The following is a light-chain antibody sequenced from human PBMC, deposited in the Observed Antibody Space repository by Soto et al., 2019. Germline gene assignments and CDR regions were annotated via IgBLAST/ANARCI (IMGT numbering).Light chain of an antibody. Sequence: EIVMTQSPGTLSASPGERATLSCRASQSVSSNLAWYQQKPGQAPRLLIYAVSTRATGIPARFGGSGSGTEFTLTISSLQSEDFAVYYCQQYNKWPLTFGQGTKVEIK. CDR2: AVS. V-gene: IGKV3-15*01. J-gene: IGKJ1*01. CDR1: QSVSSN. CDR3: QQYNKWPLT.